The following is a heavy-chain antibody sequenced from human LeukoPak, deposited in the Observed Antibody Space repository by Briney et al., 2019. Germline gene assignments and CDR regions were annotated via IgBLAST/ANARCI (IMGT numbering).Heavy chain of an antibody. Sequence: SETLSLTCTVSGGSISSYYWSWIRQPPGKGLEWIGEINHSGSTNYNPSLKSRVTISVDTSKNQFSLKLSSVTAADTAVYYCARRVSTMIVVVIGVFDYWGQGTLVTVSS. V-gene: IGHV4-34*01. D-gene: IGHD3-22*01. CDR1: GGSISSYY. CDR2: INHSGST. J-gene: IGHJ4*02. CDR3: ARRVSTMIVVVIGVFDY.